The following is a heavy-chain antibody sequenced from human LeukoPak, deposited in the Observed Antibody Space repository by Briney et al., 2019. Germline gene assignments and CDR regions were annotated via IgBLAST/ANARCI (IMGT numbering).Heavy chain of an antibody. CDR3: ARVVGSYYGMDV. CDR1: GFTFSSYA. J-gene: IGHJ6*02. V-gene: IGHV3-30*04. Sequence: GRSLRLSCAASGFTFSSYAMHWVRQAPGKGLEWVAVISYDGSNKYYADSVKGRFTISRDNSKNTLYLQMNSLRAEDTAVFYCARVVGSYYGMDVWGQGTTVTVSS. CDR2: ISYDGSNK. D-gene: IGHD1-26*01.